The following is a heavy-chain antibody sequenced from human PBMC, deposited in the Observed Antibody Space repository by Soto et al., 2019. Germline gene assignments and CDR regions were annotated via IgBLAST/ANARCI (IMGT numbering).Heavy chain of an antibody. J-gene: IGHJ4*02. CDR2: IVVGSGNT. CDR3: AARTLYYYDSSGYYYDY. Sequence: SVKVSCRASGFTFTSSAVQWVRQARGQRLEWIGWIVVGSGNTNYAQKFQEGVTITRDMSTSTAYMELSSLRSEDTAVYYCAARTLYYYDSSGYYYDYWGQGTLVTVSS. V-gene: IGHV1-58*01. CDR1: GFTFTSSA. D-gene: IGHD3-22*01.